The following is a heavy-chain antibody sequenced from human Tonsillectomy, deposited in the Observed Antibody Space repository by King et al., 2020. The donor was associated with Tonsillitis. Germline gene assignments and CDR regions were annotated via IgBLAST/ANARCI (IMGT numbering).Heavy chain of an antibody. CDR2: IYTSGST. V-gene: IGHV4-4*07. CDR1: GGSISSYY. Sequence: QLQESGPGLVKPSETLSLTCTVSGGSISSYYWSWIRQPAGKGLEWIGRIYTSGSTIYNPSLKSRVTMSVDTSKNQFSLKLSTVTAADTAVYYCARVTDYDFWSGFQTGAFDIWGQGTMVTVSS. J-gene: IGHJ3*02. CDR3: ARVTDYDFWSGFQTGAFDI. D-gene: IGHD3-3*01.